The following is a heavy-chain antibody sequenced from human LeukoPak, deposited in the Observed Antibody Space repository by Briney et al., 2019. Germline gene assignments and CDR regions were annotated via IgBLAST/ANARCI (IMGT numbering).Heavy chain of an antibody. CDR2: IYYSGST. V-gene: IGHV4-59*01. Sequence: SETLSLTCTVSGGSISSYYWSWIRQPPGKGLEWIGYIYYSGSTNYSPSLKSRVTISVDTSKNQFSLKLSSVTAADTAVYYCARTEGYSSGWYLIDWGQGTLVTVSS. D-gene: IGHD6-19*01. CDR1: GGSISSYY. CDR3: ARTEGYSSGWYLID. J-gene: IGHJ4*02.